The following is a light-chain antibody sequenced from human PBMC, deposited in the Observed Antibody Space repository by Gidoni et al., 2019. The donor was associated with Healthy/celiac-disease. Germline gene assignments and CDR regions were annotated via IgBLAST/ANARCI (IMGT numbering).Light chain of an antibody. CDR2: EVS. Sequence: QSALTQPASVSASPGQSITISCTGTSSDVGSYNLVSWYQQHPGKAPKLMIYEVSKRPSGVSNRFSGSKSGNTASLTISGLQAEDEADYYCCSYAGSSTFDVVFGGGTKLTVL. CDR3: CSYAGSSTFDVV. CDR1: SSDVGSYNL. J-gene: IGLJ2*01. V-gene: IGLV2-23*02.